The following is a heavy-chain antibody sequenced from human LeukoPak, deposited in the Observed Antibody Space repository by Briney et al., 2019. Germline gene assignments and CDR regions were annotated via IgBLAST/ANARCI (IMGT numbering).Heavy chain of an antibody. V-gene: IGHV1-18*01. CDR3: ARASYCSGGSCYSDY. D-gene: IGHD2-15*01. CDR1: GYTFTSYS. J-gene: IGHJ4*02. CDR2: IRAYNGNT. Sequence: GASVKVSCKASGYTFTSYSISWVRQAPGQGLEWIGGIRAYNGNTIYAQKVKGRVTMTTDTSTSTAYMELRSLKSDDTAVYYCARASYCSGGSCYSDYWGQGTLVTVSS.